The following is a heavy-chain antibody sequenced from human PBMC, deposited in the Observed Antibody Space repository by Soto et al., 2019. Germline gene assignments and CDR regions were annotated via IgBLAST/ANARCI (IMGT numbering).Heavy chain of an antibody. D-gene: IGHD1-7*01. CDR1: GFTFSSYW. Sequence: GGSLRLSCAASGFTFSSYWMHWVRQAPGKGLVWVSRINSDGSSTSYADSVKGRFTISRDNAKNTLYLQMNSLRAEDTAVYYCAKRETGTAKYFDYWGQGILVTVSS. CDR2: INSDGSST. CDR3: AKRETGTAKYFDY. J-gene: IGHJ4*02. V-gene: IGHV3-74*01.